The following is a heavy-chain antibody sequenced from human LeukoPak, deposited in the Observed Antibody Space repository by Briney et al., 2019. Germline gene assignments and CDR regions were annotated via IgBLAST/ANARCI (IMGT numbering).Heavy chain of an antibody. CDR3: AKAVVIVPTATPFDY. CDR2: ISGRGANT. CDR1: GFSFSNYA. V-gene: IGHV3-23*01. D-gene: IGHD2-2*01. Sequence: GGSLRLSCAASGFSFSNYAMSWVRQAPGKGLEWVSAISGRGANTYYADSVKGRFTISRDNSKNTLYMQMNSLRAEDTAEYYCAKAVVIVPTATPFDYWGQGTLVTVSS. J-gene: IGHJ4*02.